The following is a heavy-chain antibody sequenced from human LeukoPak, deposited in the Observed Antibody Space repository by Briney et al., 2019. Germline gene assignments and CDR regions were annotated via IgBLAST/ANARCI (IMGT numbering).Heavy chain of an antibody. V-gene: IGHV3-23*01. CDR2: ISGAGGST. Sequence: GGSLRLSCAASGFTFSSFAMSWVRQAPGKGLESVSLISGAGGSTYYADSVKGRFTISRDNSKSTLYLQMNSLRAEDTAVYYCAKGHSDFGTGFDLWGQGTLVTVSS. D-gene: IGHD4-17*01. CDR3: AKGHSDFGTGFDL. J-gene: IGHJ4*02. CDR1: GFTFSSFA.